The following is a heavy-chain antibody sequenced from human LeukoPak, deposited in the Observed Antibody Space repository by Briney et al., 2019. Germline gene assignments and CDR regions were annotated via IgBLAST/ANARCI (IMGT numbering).Heavy chain of an antibody. D-gene: IGHD1-1*01. Sequence: SETLSLTCTVSGGSISSGDYYWSWIRQPPGKGLEWIGYIYYSGSTYYNPSLKSRVTISVDTSKNQFSLKLSSVTAADTAVYYCASRTANALEGFDIWGQGTMVIVSS. CDR1: GGSISSGDYY. J-gene: IGHJ3*02. CDR3: ASRTANALEGFDI. CDR2: IYYSGST. V-gene: IGHV4-30-4*08.